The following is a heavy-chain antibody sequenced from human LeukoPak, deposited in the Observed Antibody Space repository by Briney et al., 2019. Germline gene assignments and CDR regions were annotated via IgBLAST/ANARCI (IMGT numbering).Heavy chain of an antibody. J-gene: IGHJ6*03. CDR2: ISSSSSYI. CDR3: ASQSYYGSGSYPYYYYMDV. Sequence: GGSLRLSCAASGFTFSSYSMNWVRQAPGKGLEWVSSISSSSSYIYYADSVKGRFTISRDNAKNSLYLQMNSLRAEDTAVYYCASQSYYGSGSYPYYYYMDVWGKGTTVTVSS. V-gene: IGHV3-21*01. CDR1: GFTFSSYS. D-gene: IGHD3-10*01.